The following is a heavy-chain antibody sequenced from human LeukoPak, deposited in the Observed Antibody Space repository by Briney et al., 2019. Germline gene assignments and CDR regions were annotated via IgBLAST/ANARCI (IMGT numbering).Heavy chain of an antibody. J-gene: IGHJ5*02. Sequence: SETLSLTCTVSGGSISSGSYYWRWIRQPAGKGLEWIGRIYTSGSTNYNPSLKSRVTISVDTSKNQFSLKLSSVTAAATAVYSFARAFAAAGTNWFDPWGQGTLVTVSS. CDR3: ARAFAAAGTNWFDP. CDR2: IYTSGST. V-gene: IGHV4-61*02. D-gene: IGHD6-13*01. CDR1: GGSISSGSYY.